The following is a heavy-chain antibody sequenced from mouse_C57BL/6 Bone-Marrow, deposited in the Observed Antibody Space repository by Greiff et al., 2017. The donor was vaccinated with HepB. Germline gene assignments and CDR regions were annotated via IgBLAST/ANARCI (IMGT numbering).Heavy chain of an antibody. D-gene: IGHD2-3*01. CDR2: IYPGSGNT. Sequence: VQLQQSGPELVKPGASVKISCKASGYSFTSYYIHWVKQRPGQGLEWIGWIYPGSGNTKYNEKFKGKATLTADTSSSTAYMQLSSLTSEDSAVYYCARGDGYDFDYWGQGTTLTVSS. V-gene: IGHV1-66*01. CDR1: GYSFTSYY. CDR3: ARGDGYDFDY. J-gene: IGHJ2*01.